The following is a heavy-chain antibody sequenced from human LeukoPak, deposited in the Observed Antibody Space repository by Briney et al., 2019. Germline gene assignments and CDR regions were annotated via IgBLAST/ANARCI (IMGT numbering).Heavy chain of an antibody. CDR2: VFNNGGT. V-gene: IGHV4-59*01. CDR1: GGSIGSYH. Sequence: SETLSLTCSVSGGSIGSYHWNWIRQPSGKGLEWIGIVFNNGGTKHNPSLKSRVAISVDTSKNQFALKLSSVTAADTAVYYCVASYGGYVRDYWGQGALVIVSS. J-gene: IGHJ4*02. CDR3: VASYGGYVRDY. D-gene: IGHD5-12*01.